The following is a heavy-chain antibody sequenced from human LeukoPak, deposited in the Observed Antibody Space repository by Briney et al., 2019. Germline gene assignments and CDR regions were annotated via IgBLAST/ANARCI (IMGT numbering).Heavy chain of an antibody. CDR1: GFTFSRHN. D-gene: IGHD3-22*01. V-gene: IGHV3-21*04. Sequence: GGSLRLSCAASGFTFSRHNMNWVRQAPGKGLEWVSSISSSSSYIYYADSVKGRFTISRDNSKNTLYLQMNSLRAEDTAVYYCAKDRYYYDSSGYSLLFDYWGQGTLVTVSS. CDR3: AKDRYYYDSSGYSLLFDY. J-gene: IGHJ4*02. CDR2: ISSSSSYI.